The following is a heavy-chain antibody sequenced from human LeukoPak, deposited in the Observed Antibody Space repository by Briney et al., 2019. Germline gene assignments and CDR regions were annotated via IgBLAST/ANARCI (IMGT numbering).Heavy chain of an antibody. Sequence: GGSLRLSCAASGFSISNYWMNWVRQAPGKGLEWVANIKKDGTEKYYVDSVKGRFTISRDNAKNSLYLQMNSLRAEDTALYYCARGDRNGWYFDDWGQGTLVTVSS. D-gene: IGHD6-19*01. J-gene: IGHJ4*02. CDR2: IKKDGTEK. CDR1: GFSISNYW. V-gene: IGHV3-7*03. CDR3: ARGDRNGWYFDD.